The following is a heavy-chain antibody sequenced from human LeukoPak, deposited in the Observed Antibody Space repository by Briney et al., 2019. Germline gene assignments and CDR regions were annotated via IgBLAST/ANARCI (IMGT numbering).Heavy chain of an antibody. CDR3: TTALRLYCSSTSCYTYAFDI. V-gene: IGHV3-15*01. D-gene: IGHD2-2*02. J-gene: IGHJ3*02. CDR1: GFTFSNAW. Sequence: GGSLRLSCAASGFTFSNAWMSWVRQAPGKGREWVGRIKSKTDGGTTDYAAPVKGRFTISRDDSKNTLYLQMNSLKTEDTAVYHCTTALRLYCSSTSCYTYAFDIWGQGTMVTVSS. CDR2: IKSKTDGGTT.